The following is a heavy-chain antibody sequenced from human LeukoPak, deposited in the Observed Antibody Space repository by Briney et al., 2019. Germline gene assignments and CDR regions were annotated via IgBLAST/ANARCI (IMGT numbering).Heavy chain of an antibody. CDR3: AREIDSIVVVPAAGFDY. Sequence: GGSLRLPCAASGFTFSSYGMHWVRQAPGKGLEWVAVIWYDGSNKYYADSVKGRFTISRDNSKNTLYLQMNSLRAEDTAVYYCAREIDSIVVVPAAGFDYWGQGTLVTVSS. CDR1: GFTFSSYG. J-gene: IGHJ4*02. V-gene: IGHV3-33*01. D-gene: IGHD2-2*01. CDR2: IWYDGSNK.